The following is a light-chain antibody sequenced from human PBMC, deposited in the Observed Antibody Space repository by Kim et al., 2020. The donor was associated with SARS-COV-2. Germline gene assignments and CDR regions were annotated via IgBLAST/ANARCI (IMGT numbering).Light chain of an antibody. CDR1: QSVTSN. CDR3: QKYNNWPF. CDR2: GAS. Sequence: EIVMTQSPATLSVSPGERATLSCRASQSVTSNLAWYQQKPGQAPRLLIYGASIRATGIPVRFVGSGSGTEFTLTISSLQSEDIAVYYCQKYNNWPFFGPGTKVDIK. V-gene: IGKV3-15*01. J-gene: IGKJ3*01.